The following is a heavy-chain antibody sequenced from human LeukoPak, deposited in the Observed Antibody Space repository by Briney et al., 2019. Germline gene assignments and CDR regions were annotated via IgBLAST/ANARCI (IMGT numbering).Heavy chain of an antibody. V-gene: IGHV1-8*01. CDR3: ARAFSTGYHSYDAFDI. J-gene: IGHJ3*02. Sequence: ASVKVSCKASGNTFTSYDINWVRRATGQGLEWMGWMNPNSGNTGFAQKFQGRVSMTRNTSITTAYMELSNLRSEDTAVYYCARAFSTGYHSYDAFDIWGQGTMVTVSS. CDR1: GNTFTSYD. D-gene: IGHD3-9*01. CDR2: MNPNSGNT.